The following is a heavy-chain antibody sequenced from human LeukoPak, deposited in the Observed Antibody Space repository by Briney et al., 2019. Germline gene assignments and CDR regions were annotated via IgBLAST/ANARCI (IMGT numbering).Heavy chain of an antibody. D-gene: IGHD3-3*01. CDR2: ISSSSSYI. CDR3: ARRGSYPYYDFWSGYWSAEYFQH. V-gene: IGHV3-21*01. J-gene: IGHJ1*01. Sequence: GGSLRLSCAASGFTFSSYSMNWVRQAPGKGLEWVSSISSSSSYIYYADSVKGRFTISRDNAKNSLYLQMNSLRAEDTAVYYCARRGSYPYYDFWSGYWSAEYFQHWGQGTLVTVSS. CDR1: GFTFSSYS.